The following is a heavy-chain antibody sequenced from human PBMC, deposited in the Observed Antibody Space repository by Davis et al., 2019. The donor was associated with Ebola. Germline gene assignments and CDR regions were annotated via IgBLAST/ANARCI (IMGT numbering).Heavy chain of an antibody. J-gene: IGHJ4*02. D-gene: IGHD4-17*01. V-gene: IGHV3-7*01. CDR3: ARVSLSQFYGDYDY. CDR1: GFTFSSYW. CDR2: IKQDGSEK. Sequence: GESLKISCAASGFTFSSYWMSWVRQAPGKGLEWVANIKQDGSEKYYVDSVKGRFTISRDNAKNSLYLQMNSLRAEDTAVYYCARVSLSQFYGDYDYWGQETLVTVSS.